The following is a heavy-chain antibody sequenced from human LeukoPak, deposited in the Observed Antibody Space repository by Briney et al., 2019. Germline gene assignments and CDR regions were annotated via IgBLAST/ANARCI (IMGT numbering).Heavy chain of an antibody. Sequence: PSETLSLTCAGASISSSYWWSWVRQPPGKGLEWIGEIYHSGSTNYNPSLKTRVTISVDKSKNLFSLRLSSVTAANTAVYYCSRGAYYDVLTGSYSGNAFDVWGQGTMVTVSS. V-gene: IGHV4-4*02. CDR1: GASISSSYW. J-gene: IGHJ3*01. CDR2: IYHSGST. D-gene: IGHD3-9*01. CDR3: SRGAYYDVLTGSYSGNAFDV.